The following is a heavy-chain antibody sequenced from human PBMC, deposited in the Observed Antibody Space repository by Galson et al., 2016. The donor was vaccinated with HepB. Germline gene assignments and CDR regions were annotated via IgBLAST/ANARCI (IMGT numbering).Heavy chain of an antibody. D-gene: IGHD2-15*01. CDR3: ASWEDCSGGSCYSTFDY. J-gene: IGHJ4*01. V-gene: IGHV1-46*01. CDR2: XXPSXXXT. CDR1: GYTFTXXX. Sequence: SVKVSCKASGYTFTXXXMHXXXQAXXXGLXXMGXXXPSXXXTXXXQKXXGRVTMTXDTSTSTVXMELGXLRSEDTAXYYCASWEDCSGGSCYSTFDYWGXGTLXXVSS.